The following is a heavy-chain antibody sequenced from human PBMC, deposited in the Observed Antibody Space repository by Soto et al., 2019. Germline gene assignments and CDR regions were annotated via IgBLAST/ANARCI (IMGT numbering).Heavy chain of an antibody. V-gene: IGHV2-5*01. CDR2: IFWIDAK. D-gene: IGHD2-15*01. CDR3: AYRRGGSSSGGNFDY. CDR1: GFSFRTTGEG. J-gene: IGHJ4*02. Sequence: QIALKESGPTLVKPSQTLTLTCTFSGFSFRTTGEGVGWVRQPPGKDLEWLALIFWIDAKRYSPSLRSRLTIIKDTSKNQVVLTMTNVDPVDTATYYCAYRRGGSSSGGNFDYWGQGTPVTVYS.